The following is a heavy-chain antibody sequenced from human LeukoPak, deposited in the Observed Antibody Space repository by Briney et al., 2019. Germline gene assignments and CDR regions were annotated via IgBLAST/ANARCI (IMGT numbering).Heavy chain of an antibody. CDR1: GFTFSSYG. D-gene: IGHD3-10*01. CDR2: IRGDAGRT. Sequence: GGSLRLSCAASGFTFSSYGMNWAPQAPGKGLEWVSGIRGDAGRTYYADSVKGRFTIYRDNSKNTLYLQMNNLRAEDTAVYYCASLWFGELFGYWGQGTLVTVSS. J-gene: IGHJ4*02. V-gene: IGHV3-23*01. CDR3: ASLWFGELFGY.